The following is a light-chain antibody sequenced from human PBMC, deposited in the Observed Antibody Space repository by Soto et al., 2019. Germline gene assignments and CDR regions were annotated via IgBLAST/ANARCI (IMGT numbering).Light chain of an antibody. CDR2: ATS. CDR3: QQYNSWPRT. Sequence: DIQMTQSPSSLSASVGDRVNITCRASQTVSSYLNWYQQKPGTVPKLLIYATSNLQSGVPSRFSGSGSGTDFTLTIGSLQSEDFAVYYCQQYNSWPRTFGQGTKVDI. CDR1: QTVSSY. V-gene: IGKV1-39*01. J-gene: IGKJ1*01.